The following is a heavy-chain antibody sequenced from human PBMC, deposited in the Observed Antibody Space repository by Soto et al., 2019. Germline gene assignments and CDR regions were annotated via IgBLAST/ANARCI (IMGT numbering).Heavy chain of an antibody. CDR3: ASSSRTDYFCMDV. CDR1: SDSVNSGNW. V-gene: IGHV4-4*02. D-gene: IGHD2-2*01. J-gene: IGHJ6*03. Sequence: SETLSLTCAVSSDSVNSGNWWIWVRQPPGQGLEWIGEIYHSGRTNYNPSLKSRVIISVDKSKKQLSLKLTSVTAADTAVYYCASSSRTDYFCMDVWARGTTVTVSS. CDR2: IYHSGRT.